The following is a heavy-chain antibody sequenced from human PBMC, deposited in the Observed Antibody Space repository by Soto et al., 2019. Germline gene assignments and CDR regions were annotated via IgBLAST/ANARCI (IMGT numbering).Heavy chain of an antibody. J-gene: IGHJ6*02. V-gene: IGHV3-73*01. CDR3: TRHGSGSYPYYYYGMDV. CDR1: GFTFSGSA. D-gene: IGHD3-10*01. CDR2: IRSKGNSNGT. Sequence: GGSLRLSCAASGFTFSGSAMHWVRQASGKGLEWVGRIRSKGNSNGTAYAASGKGRFTISRDDSKNTTYLQMNSLKTEDTAVYYCTRHGSGSYPYYYYGMDVWGQGTTVTVSS.